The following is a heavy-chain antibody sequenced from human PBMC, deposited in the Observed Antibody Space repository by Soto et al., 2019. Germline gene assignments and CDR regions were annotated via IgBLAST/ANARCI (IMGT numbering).Heavy chain of an antibody. CDR2: ISGGGSST. J-gene: IGHJ4*02. Sequence: PGGSLRLSCAASGFTFSSYAMSWVRQAPGKGLEWVSAISGGGSSTYYANSVKGRFSISRDNSKKTLYLQMNSLRAEDTALYYCAVYGSRWGTSDFDYWGQGTLVTVSS. CDR1: GFTFSSYA. D-gene: IGHD3-16*01. CDR3: AVYGSRWGTSDFDY. V-gene: IGHV3-23*01.